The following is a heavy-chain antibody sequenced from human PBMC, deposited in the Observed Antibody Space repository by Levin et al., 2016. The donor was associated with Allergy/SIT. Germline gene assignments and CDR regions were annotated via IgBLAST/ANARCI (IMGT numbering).Heavy chain of an antibody. D-gene: IGHD2-21*02. CDR3: AKDMDVGAKAYCGGDCAIPLDY. CDR2: ISYDGSNK. Sequence: VRQAPGKGLEWVAVISYDGSNKYYADSVKGRFTISRDNSKNTLYLQMNSLRAEDTAVYYCAKDMDVGAKAYCGGDCAIPLDYWGQGTLVTVSS. V-gene: IGHV3-30*18. J-gene: IGHJ4*02.